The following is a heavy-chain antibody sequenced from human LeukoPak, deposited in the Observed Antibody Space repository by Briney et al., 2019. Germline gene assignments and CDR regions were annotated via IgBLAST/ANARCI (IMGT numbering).Heavy chain of an antibody. D-gene: IGHD6-19*01. CDR1: GYTFTGYY. CDR2: INPNSGGT. Sequence: ASVKVSCKASGYTFTGYYMHWVRQAPGQGLEWMGWINPNSGGTNYAQKFQGRVTMTRDTSISTAYMELSRLRSDDTAVYYCARDPSPYSSEPLYYFDYWGQGTLVTVSS. CDR3: ARDPSPYSSEPLYYFDY. V-gene: IGHV1-2*02. J-gene: IGHJ4*02.